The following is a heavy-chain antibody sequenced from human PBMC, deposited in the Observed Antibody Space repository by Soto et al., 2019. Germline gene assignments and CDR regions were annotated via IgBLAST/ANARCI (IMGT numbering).Heavy chain of an antibody. V-gene: IGHV3-11*06. CDR3: ARGSPGIAARPFDY. CDR1: GFTFSDYY. CDR2: ISSSSSYT. J-gene: IGHJ4*02. D-gene: IGHD6-6*01. Sequence: VGSLRLSCAASGFTFSDYYMTWIRQAPGKGLEWVSYISSSSSYTNYADSVKGRFTISRDNAKNSLYLQMNSLRAEDTAVYYCARGSPGIAARPFDYWGKGTLVTVSS.